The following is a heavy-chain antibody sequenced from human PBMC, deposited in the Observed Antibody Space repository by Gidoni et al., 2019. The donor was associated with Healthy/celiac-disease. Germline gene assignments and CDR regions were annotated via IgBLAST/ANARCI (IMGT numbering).Heavy chain of an antibody. CDR3: ARCVRINWFDP. Sequence: EVQLVESGGGLVQPGGSLRLSCAASGFTFSSYWMSWVRQAPGKGLEWVANIKQEGSEKYYVDSVKGRFTISRDNAKNSLYLQMNSLRAEDTAVYYCARCVRINWFDPWGQGTLVTVSS. CDR1: GFTFSSYW. D-gene: IGHD2-15*01. V-gene: IGHV3-7*01. J-gene: IGHJ5*02. CDR2: IKQEGSEK.